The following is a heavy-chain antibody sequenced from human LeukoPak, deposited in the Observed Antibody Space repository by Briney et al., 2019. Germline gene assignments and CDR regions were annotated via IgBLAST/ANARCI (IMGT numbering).Heavy chain of an antibody. Sequence: SETRSLTCTVSGGSISSGGYYWSWIRQHPGKGLEWIGYIYYSGSTYYNPSLKSRVTISVDTSKNQFSLKLSSVTAADTAVYYCARVPSYYYDSSGLYFDYWGQGTLVTVSS. CDR2: IYYSGST. CDR3: ARVPSYYYDSSGLYFDY. J-gene: IGHJ4*02. CDR1: GGSISSGGYY. D-gene: IGHD3-22*01. V-gene: IGHV4-31*03.